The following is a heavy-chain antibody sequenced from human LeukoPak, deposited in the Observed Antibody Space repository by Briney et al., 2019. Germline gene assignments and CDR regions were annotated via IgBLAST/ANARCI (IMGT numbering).Heavy chain of an antibody. Sequence: ASVKVSCKASGFTFTSSAVQWVRQARGQRLEWIGWIVVGSGNTSYAQKFQERVTITRDMSTSTAYMELSSLRSEDTAVYYCAAGPRRGFEDSSSSVSDYWGQGTLVTVSS. CDR3: AAGPRRGFEDSSSSVSDY. J-gene: IGHJ4*02. D-gene: IGHD6-6*01. CDR2: IVVGSGNT. V-gene: IGHV1-58*01. CDR1: GFTFTSSA.